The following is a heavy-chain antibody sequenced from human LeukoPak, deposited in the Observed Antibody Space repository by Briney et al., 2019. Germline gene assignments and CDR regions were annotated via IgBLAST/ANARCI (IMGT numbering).Heavy chain of an antibody. V-gene: IGHV3-11*06. J-gene: IGHJ3*02. CDR3: AREFGYCSGGSCYSSAFDI. Sequence: NPGGSLRLSCAASGFTFSDYYMSWIRQAPGKGLEWVSYISSSSSYTNYADSVKGRFTISRDNAKNSLYLQMNSLRAEDTAVYYCAREFGYCSGGSCYSSAFDIWGQGTMVTVSS. D-gene: IGHD2-15*01. CDR2: ISSSSSYT. CDR1: GFTFSDYY.